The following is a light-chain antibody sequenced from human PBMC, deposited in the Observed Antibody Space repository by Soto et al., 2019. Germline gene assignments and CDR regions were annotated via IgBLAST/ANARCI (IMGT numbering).Light chain of an antibody. CDR2: DAS. CDR1: QSVKNY. J-gene: IGKJ4*01. CDR3: QQRSNWPPVT. V-gene: IGKV3-11*01. Sequence: EIVLTQSPATLSLSPGEGATLSCRASQSVKNYLAWYQQKPGQAPRLLIYDASNRATGIPARFSGSGSGTDFTLTISSLEPEDSEVYYCQQRSNWPPVTFGGGTKVEIK.